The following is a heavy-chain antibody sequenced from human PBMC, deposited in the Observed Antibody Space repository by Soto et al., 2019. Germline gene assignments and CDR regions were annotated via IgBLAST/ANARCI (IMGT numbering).Heavy chain of an antibody. CDR2: IIPIFGTA. CDR3: ARSVELELLYYFDY. J-gene: IGHJ4*02. Sequence: QVQLVQSGAEVKKPGSSVKVSCKASGGTFSSYAISWVRQAPGQGLEWMGGIIPIFGTANYAQKFQGRVTITADESTSTAYMELSSLRSEDTAVYYCARSVELELLYYFDYWGQGTLVTVSS. D-gene: IGHD1-7*01. CDR1: GGTFSSYA. V-gene: IGHV1-69*01.